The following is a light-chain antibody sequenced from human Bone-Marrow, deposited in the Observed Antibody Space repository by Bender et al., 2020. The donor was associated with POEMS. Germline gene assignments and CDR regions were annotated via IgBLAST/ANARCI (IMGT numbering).Light chain of an antibody. Sequence: QSALTQPASVSGSPGQSITISCTGSSSDVGAQNYVSWYQQHPGKAPKLMLYDVNIRPSGVSSRFSGSKSGNTASLTVSGLQAEDEADYYCSSYTVSNTLVFGGGTKLTVL. CDR2: DVN. V-gene: IGLV2-14*01. CDR1: SSDVGAQNY. CDR3: SSYTVSNTLV. J-gene: IGLJ3*02.